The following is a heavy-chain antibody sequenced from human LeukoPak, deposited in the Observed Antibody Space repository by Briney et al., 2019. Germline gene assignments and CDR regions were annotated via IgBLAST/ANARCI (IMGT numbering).Heavy chain of an antibody. Sequence: GESLRLSCAASGFTFSSYWMHWARQAPGKGLEWVANIKEDGTEKYYAGSVKGRFTISRDNAKTSLYLEMNSLRAEDTAEYYCIRAMHVWGQGTTVTVSS. CDR2: IKEDGTEK. J-gene: IGHJ6*02. CDR3: IRAMHV. CDR1: GFTFSSYW. V-gene: IGHV3-7*01.